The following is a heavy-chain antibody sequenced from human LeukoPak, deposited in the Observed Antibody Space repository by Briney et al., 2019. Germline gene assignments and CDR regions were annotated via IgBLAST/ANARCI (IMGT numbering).Heavy chain of an antibody. CDR1: GGSFSGYY. D-gene: IGHD1-26*01. Sequence: SETLSLTCAVYGGSFSGYYWSWIRQPPGKGLEWIGEINHSGSTNYNPSLKSRVTISVDTSKNQFSLKLSSVTAADTAVYYCARGGEYSGSPFDPWSQGTLVTVSS. V-gene: IGHV4-34*01. J-gene: IGHJ5*02. CDR2: INHSGST. CDR3: ARGGEYSGSPFDP.